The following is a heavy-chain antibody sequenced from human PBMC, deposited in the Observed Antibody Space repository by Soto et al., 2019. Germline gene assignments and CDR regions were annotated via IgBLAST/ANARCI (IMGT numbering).Heavy chain of an antibody. CDR3: ATFWSGYYSFDY. V-gene: IGHV1-24*01. J-gene: IGHJ4*02. CDR1: GYTLTELS. CDR2: FDPEDGET. Sequence: ASVKVSCKVSGYTLTELSMHWVRQAPGKGLEWMGGFDPEDGETIYAQKFQGRVTMTGDTSTDTAYMELSSLRSEDTAVYYCATFWSGYYSFDYWGQGTLVTVSS. D-gene: IGHD3-3*01.